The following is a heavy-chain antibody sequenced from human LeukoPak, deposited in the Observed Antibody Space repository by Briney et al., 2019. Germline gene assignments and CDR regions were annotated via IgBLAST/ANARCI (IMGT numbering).Heavy chain of an antibody. Sequence: PGGSLRLSCTASGFTFDDYGMSWVRQAPGEGLEWVSGINWNGGSTGYADSVKGRFTISRDNAKNSLYLRMNSLRAEATALYYCTRDGRDGYSPFDYWGQGTLVTVSS. V-gene: IGHV3-20*04. D-gene: IGHD5-24*01. CDR2: INWNGGST. CDR3: TRDGRDGYSPFDY. CDR1: GFTFDDYG. J-gene: IGHJ4*02.